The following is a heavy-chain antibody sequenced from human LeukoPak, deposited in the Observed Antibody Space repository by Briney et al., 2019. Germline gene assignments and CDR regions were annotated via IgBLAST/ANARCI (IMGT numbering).Heavy chain of an antibody. V-gene: IGHV3-43*01. D-gene: IGHD3-22*01. CDR2: ISWDGTT. CDR3: VKDLSYESSGSGFDQ. J-gene: IGHJ4*02. CDR1: GFNFEDYT. Sequence: GGSLRLSCAASGFNFEDYTMHWVRQAPGKTLEWVSLISWDGTTYYTDSLKGRFTISRDNSKNSLYLQMDTLRSEDTAFYYCVKDLSYESSGSGFDQWGQGTLVTVSS.